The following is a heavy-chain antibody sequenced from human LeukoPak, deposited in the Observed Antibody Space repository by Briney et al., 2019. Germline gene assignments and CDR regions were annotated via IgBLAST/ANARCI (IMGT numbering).Heavy chain of an antibody. Sequence: SETLSLTCAVSGGSFSGYYWSWIRQPPGKGLEWIGEINHSGSTNYNPSLKSRVTISVDTSKNQFSLKLSSVTAADTAVYYCARGIKQWLVRNAFDIWGQGTMVTVSS. CDR2: INHSGST. D-gene: IGHD6-19*01. CDR1: GGSFSGYY. V-gene: IGHV4-34*01. J-gene: IGHJ3*02. CDR3: ARGIKQWLVRNAFDI.